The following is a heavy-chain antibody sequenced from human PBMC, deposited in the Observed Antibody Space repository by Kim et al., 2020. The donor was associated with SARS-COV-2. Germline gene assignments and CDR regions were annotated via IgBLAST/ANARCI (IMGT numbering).Heavy chain of an antibody. CDR3: ARVGYRNGYSTYVDY. V-gene: IGHV4-39*01. Sequence: SETLSLTCTVSGGSISSSTYYWGWIRQPPGKGLEWIATIYYSGRTFYTPSLNSRVTISVDTSKDQFSLKLSSVTAADTAVYYCARVGYRNGYSTYVDYWGQGTLVSVSS. CDR2: IYYSGRT. J-gene: IGHJ4*02. D-gene: IGHD5-18*01. CDR1: GGSISSSTYY.